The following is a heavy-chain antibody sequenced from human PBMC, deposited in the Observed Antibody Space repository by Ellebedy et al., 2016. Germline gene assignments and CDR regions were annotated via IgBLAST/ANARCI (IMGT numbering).Heavy chain of an antibody. J-gene: IGHJ4*02. Sequence: GGSLRLXCVASGFTFRNFFMSWVRQVPGGGLEWLSTISGDGDTTFSADSVKGRFTISRDNSRNTLYLQMDSLRAADTAVYYCYYGHYSGYWGQGTLVTVSS. V-gene: IGHV3-23*01. D-gene: IGHD4-17*01. CDR1: GFTFRNFF. CDR2: ISGDGDTT. CDR3: YYGHYSGY.